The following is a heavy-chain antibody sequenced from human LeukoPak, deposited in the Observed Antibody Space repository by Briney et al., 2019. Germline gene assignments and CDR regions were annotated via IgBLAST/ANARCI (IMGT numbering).Heavy chain of an antibody. CDR1: GGSFTGHY. D-gene: IGHD3-22*01. CDR2: IDHSGGT. Sequence: SETLSLTCGVYGGSFTGHYWKWVRQPPGKGLEWIGEIDHSGGTNYNLSLNNRVSISVDVSENQFSLKLNSVTAADTAVYYCATRTYYYDNSALSHEYWGQGIQVIVSS. V-gene: IGHV4-34*01. J-gene: IGHJ4*02. CDR3: ATRTYYYDNSALSHEY.